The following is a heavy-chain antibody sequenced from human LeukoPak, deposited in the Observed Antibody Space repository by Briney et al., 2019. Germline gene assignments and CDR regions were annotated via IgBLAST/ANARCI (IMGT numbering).Heavy chain of an antibody. CDR1: GFTFSSYG. D-gene: IGHD3-3*01. CDR2: IWYDGSNK. V-gene: IGHV3-33*01. J-gene: IGHJ1*01. CDR3: ARAGYDFWSGSIEYFQH. Sequence: GGSLRLSCAASGFTFSSYGMHWVRQAPGKGLEWVAVIWYDGSNKYYADSVKGRFTISRDNSKNTLYLQVNSLRAEDTAVYYCARAGYDFWSGSIEYFQHWGQGTLVTVSS.